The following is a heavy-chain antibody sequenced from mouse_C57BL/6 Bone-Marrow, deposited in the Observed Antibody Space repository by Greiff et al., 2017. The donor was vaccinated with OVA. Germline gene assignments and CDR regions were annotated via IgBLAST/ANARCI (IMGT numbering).Heavy chain of an antibody. V-gene: IGHV5-16*01. J-gene: IGHJ2*01. Sequence: DVKLVESEGGLVQPGSSMKLSCTASGFTFSDYYMAWVRQVPEKGLEWVANINYDGSSTYYLDSLKSRFIISRDNAKNILYLQMSSLKSEDTATYYCARVPYYGSSLDYWGQGTTLTVSS. CDR1: GFTFSDYY. CDR3: ARVPYYGSSLDY. CDR2: INYDGSST. D-gene: IGHD1-1*01.